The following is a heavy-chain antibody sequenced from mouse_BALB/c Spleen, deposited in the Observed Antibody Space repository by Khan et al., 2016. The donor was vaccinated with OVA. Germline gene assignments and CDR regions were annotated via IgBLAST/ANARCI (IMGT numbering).Heavy chain of an antibody. D-gene: IGHD1-1*01. CDR1: GDSITSGF. CDR3: ARVYGGDFDY. V-gene: IGHV3-8*02. Sequence: VQLKESGPSLVKPSQTLSLTCSVTGDSITSGFWNWIRKFPGNKFEYLGYITYSGNIYYNPSLKSRISITRDTSKSQYYLQLNSVTTEDTATYYCARVYGGDFDYWGQGTTLTVSS. CDR2: ITYSGNI. J-gene: IGHJ2*01.